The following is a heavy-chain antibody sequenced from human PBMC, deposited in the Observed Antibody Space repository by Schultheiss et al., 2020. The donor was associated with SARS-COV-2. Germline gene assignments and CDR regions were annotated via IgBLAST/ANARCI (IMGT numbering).Heavy chain of an antibody. CDR1: GFTFSYYY. CDR2: ISGSGGST. CDR3: AKVPRQLDGAFDI. D-gene: IGHD6-13*01. J-gene: IGHJ3*02. V-gene: IGHV3-23*01. Sequence: GEFLKISCAASGFTFSYYYMSGVRQAPGKGLEWVSAISGSGGSTYYADSVKGRFTISRDNSKNTLYLQMNSLRAEDTAVYYCAKVPRQLDGAFDIWGQGTMVTVSS.